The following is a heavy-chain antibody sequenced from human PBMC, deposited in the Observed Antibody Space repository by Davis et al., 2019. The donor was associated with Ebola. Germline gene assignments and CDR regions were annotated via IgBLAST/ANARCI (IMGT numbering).Heavy chain of an antibody. CDR2: MNPNSGNT. CDR3: TRNLDGLQY. D-gene: IGHD3-3*01. V-gene: IGHV1-8*01. J-gene: IGHJ4*02. CDR1: GYTFTSYD. Sequence: AASVKVSCKASGYTFTSYDINWVRQATGQGLEWMGRMNPNSGNTGYPQKFQGRVTMTRDTSISTAYMELSSLTSEDTAVYYCTRNLDGLQYWGQGTLVTVSS.